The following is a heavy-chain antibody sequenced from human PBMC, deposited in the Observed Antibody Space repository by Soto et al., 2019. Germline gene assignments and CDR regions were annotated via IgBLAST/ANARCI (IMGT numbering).Heavy chain of an antibody. CDR1: GFTFSSYG. CDR2: ISYDGSNK. D-gene: IGHD3-10*01. V-gene: IGHV3-30*18. J-gene: IGHJ4*02. CDR3: AKDLHGSGSYQFDY. Sequence: PGGSLRLSCAASGFTFSSYGMHWVRQAPGKGLEWVAVISYDGSNKYYADSVKGRFTISRDNSKNTLYLQMNSLRAEDTAVYYCAKDLHGSGSYQFDYWGQGTLVTVSS.